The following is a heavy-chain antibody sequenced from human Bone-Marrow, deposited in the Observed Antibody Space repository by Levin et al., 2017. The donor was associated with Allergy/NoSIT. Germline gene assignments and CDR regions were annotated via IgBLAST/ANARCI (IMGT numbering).Heavy chain of an antibody. D-gene: IGHD1-26*01. Sequence: PGGSLRLSCAASGFTFSSFEMTWVRQAPGQGLEWVSYIGSSGSSRYYADSVKGRYTISRDNARNSLYLQMNSLRVEDTAFYYCSRLNSMGPGYFDYWGQGTLVTVSS. V-gene: IGHV3-48*03. CDR1: GFTFSSFE. J-gene: IGHJ4*02. CDR2: IGSSGSSR. CDR3: SRLNSMGPGYFDY.